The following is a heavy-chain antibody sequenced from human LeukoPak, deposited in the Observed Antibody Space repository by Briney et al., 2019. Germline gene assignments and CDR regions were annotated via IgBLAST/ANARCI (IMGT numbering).Heavy chain of an antibody. CDR2: ISSSGSTI. J-gene: IGHJ4*02. D-gene: IGHD1-26*01. V-gene: IGHV3-48*03. Sequence: GGSLRLSCAASGFTFSSYEMNWVRQAPGKGLEWVSYISSSGSTIYYADSVKGRFTISRDNAKNSLYLQMNSLRAEDTAVYYCARERGGSYSFDYWGQGTLVTVSS. CDR3: ARERGGSYSFDY. CDR1: GFTFSSYE.